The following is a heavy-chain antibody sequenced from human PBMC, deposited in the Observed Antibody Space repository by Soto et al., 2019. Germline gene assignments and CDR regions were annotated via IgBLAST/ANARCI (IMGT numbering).Heavy chain of an antibody. CDR1: GGSIISSNW. V-gene: IGHV4-4*01. CDR2: IYHSGST. J-gene: IGHJ4*02. CDR3: ARRDWSGYTSHFYVDY. Sequence: QVQLQESGPGLVQPSGTLSLTCAVSGGSIISSNWWNWVRQPPGKGLEWIGEIYHSGSTYYKPSLKSRVAMSVDTSKNQYSLKLTSATAADTAVYCCARRDWSGYTSHFYVDYWGQGVLVTVSS. D-gene: IGHD3-9*01.